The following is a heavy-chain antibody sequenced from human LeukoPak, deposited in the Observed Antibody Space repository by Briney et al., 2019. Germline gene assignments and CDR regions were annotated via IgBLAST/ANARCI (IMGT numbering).Heavy chain of an antibody. CDR2: IYTSGST. CDR1: GGSISSYY. Sequence: SETLSLTCTVSGGSISSYYWSWIRQPAGKGLEWIGRIYTSGSTNYNPSLKSRVTMSVDTSKNQFSLKLSSVTAADTAVYYCAATMVQGVQRVWDAFDIWGQGKMVAVSS. V-gene: IGHV4-4*07. D-gene: IGHD3-10*01. CDR3: AATMVQGVQRVWDAFDI. J-gene: IGHJ3*02.